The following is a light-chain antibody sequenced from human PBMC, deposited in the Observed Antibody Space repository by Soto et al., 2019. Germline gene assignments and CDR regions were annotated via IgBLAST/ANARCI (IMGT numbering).Light chain of an antibody. CDR3: QHYGGSPYT. Sequence: EIVLTQSPGTLSLSPGERATLSCRASQSVSSTYLAWYQQKPGQAPRLLIYGASSKATGIPARFSGSGSGTDFPLTISRLEPEDFAMYYGQHYGGSPYTFGQGTKLEIK. CDR1: QSVSSTY. V-gene: IGKV3-20*01. CDR2: GAS. J-gene: IGKJ2*01.